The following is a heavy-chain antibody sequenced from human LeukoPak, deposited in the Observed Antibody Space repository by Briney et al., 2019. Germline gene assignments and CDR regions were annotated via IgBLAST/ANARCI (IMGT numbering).Heavy chain of an antibody. CDR1: GYTLTGYY. V-gene: IGHV1-2*02. CDR3: ARTYTVTAPYFDY. Sequence: ASVKVSCKASGYTLTGYYMHWVRQAPGQGLEWMGWINPNSGGTNYAQKFQGRVTMTRDTSISTAYMELGRLTSDDTAVYYCARTYTVTAPYFDYWGQGTLATVSS. J-gene: IGHJ4*02. D-gene: IGHD4-17*01. CDR2: INPNSGGT.